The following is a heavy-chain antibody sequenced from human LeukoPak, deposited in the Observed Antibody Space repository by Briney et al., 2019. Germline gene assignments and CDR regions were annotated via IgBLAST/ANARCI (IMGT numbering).Heavy chain of an antibody. V-gene: IGHV3-23*01. D-gene: IGHD1-26*01. CDR2: ISGSGGST. Sequence: GGSLRLSCAASGFTVSSNYMSWVRQAPGKGLEWVSAISGSGGSTYYADSVKGRFTISRDNSKNTLYLRMNSLRGEDTAVYYCARAPREGFSGSYHDYWGQGTLVTVSS. J-gene: IGHJ4*02. CDR1: GFTVSSNY. CDR3: ARAPREGFSGSYHDY.